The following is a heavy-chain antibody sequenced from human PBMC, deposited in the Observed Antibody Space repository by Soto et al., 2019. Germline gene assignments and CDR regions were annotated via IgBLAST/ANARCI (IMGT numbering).Heavy chain of an antibody. J-gene: IGHJ4*02. D-gene: IGHD3-10*01. CDR2: INSDGSST. CDR1: GFTFSSCW. CDR3: ARSRNLITMVRGVMYYFDY. Sequence: GGSLRLSCAASGFTFSSCWMHWVRQAPGKGLVWVSRINSDGSSTSYADSVKGRFTISRDNAKNTLYLQMNSLRAEDTAVYSCARSRNLITMVRGVMYYFDYWGQGTLVTVSS. V-gene: IGHV3-74*01.